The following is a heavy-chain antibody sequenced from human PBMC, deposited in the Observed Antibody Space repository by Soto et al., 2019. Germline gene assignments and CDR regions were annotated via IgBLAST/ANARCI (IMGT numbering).Heavy chain of an antibody. CDR1: GGSISSGGYY. CDR3: ARAPPNPIAAAGTTDY. CDR2: IYYSGST. D-gene: IGHD6-13*01. Sequence: SETLSLTCTVSGGSISSGGYYWSWFRQHPGKGLEWIGYIYYSGSTYYNPSLKSRVTISVDTSKNQFSLKLSSVTAADTAVYYCARAPPNPIAAAGTTDYWGQGTLVTVSS. J-gene: IGHJ4*02. V-gene: IGHV4-31*03.